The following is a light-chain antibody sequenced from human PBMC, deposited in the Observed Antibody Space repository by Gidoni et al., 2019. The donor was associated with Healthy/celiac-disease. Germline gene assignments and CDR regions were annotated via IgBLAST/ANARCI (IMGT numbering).Light chain of an antibody. V-gene: IGLV2-11*01. J-gene: IGLJ2*01. Sequence: QSALTQPRSVSGSPGQSVTISCTGTSSDVGGYNDVSWYQQPPGKAPKPMIYDVSKRPSGVPDRFSGSKSGNTASLTISGLQAEDEADYYCCSYAGSYTVVFGGGTKLTVL. CDR1: SSDVGGYND. CDR2: DVS. CDR3: CSYAGSYTVV.